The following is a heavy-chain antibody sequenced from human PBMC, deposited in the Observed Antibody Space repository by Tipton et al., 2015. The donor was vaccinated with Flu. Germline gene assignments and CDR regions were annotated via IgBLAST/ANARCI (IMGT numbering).Heavy chain of an antibody. J-gene: IGHJ4*02. CDR1: GDSVSYYY. V-gene: IGHV4-59*08. D-gene: IGHD4/OR15-4a*01. Sequence: TLSLTCTVSGDSVSYYYWNWIRQPPGKGLEWIGFSYYSGSTAYNPSLRSRVTISVDTSKNQFFLKLTFVTAADTATYYCARVGSDNSALDWGQGTPVTVSS. CDR2: SYYSGST. CDR3: ARVGSDNSALD.